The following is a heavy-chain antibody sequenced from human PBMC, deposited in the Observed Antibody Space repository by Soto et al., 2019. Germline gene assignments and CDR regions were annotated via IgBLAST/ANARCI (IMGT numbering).Heavy chain of an antibody. CDR2: IIPILGIA. CDR1: GYTFTSYA. D-gene: IGHD6-13*01. Sequence: VKVSCKASGYTFTSYAMHWVRQAPGQGLEWMGRIIPILGIANYAQKFQGRVTITADKSTSTAYMELSSLRSEDTAVYYCARGIIAAAGSHRYYYYYGMDVWGQGTTVTVSS. CDR3: ARGIIAAAGSHRYYYYYGMDV. V-gene: IGHV1-69*10. J-gene: IGHJ6*02.